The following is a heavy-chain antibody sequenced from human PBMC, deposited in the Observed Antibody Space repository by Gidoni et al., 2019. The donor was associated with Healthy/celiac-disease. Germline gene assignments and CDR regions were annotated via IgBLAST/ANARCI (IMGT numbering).Heavy chain of an antibody. CDR2: IYYSGST. J-gene: IGHJ6*03. D-gene: IGHD4-17*01. CDR1: GGSITSGGSY. CDR3: ARVGKDYGGSLYYYYYMDV. Sequence: QVQLQESGPGLVKPSQTLSLPCTVSGGSITSGGSYCSWIRQHPREGLAWIGYIYYSGSTYYNPSLKSRVTISVDTSKNQFSLKLSSGTAADTAVYYCARVGKDYGGSLYYYYYMDVWGKGTTVTVSS. V-gene: IGHV4-31*03.